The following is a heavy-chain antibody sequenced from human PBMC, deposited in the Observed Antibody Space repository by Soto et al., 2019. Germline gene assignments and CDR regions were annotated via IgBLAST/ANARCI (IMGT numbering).Heavy chain of an antibody. CDR1: GFTFSSYS. CDR3: ARWIQLWSGDYYYYYGMDV. CDR2: ISSSSSYI. D-gene: IGHD5-18*01. J-gene: IGHJ6*02. Sequence: EVQLVESGGGLVKPGGSLRLSCAASGFTFSSYSMNWVRQAPGKGLEWVSSISSSSSYIYYADSVKGRFTISRDNAKNSLYLQMNSLRAEDTAVYYCARWIQLWSGDYYYYYGMDVWGQGTTVTVSS. V-gene: IGHV3-21*01.